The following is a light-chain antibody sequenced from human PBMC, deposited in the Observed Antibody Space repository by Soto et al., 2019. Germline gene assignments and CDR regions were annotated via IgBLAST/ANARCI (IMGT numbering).Light chain of an antibody. CDR3: GTWDSSLNVGV. V-gene: IGLV1-51*01. CDR1: SSNIGNNY. Sequence: QSVLTQPHSVSAAPGQKVTISCSGSSSNIGNNYVSWYQQLPGTAPKLLIYDNNKRPSGIPDRFSGSKSGTSATLGITGLQTGDEADYYCGTWDSSLNVGVFGGGTKVTVL. CDR2: DNN. J-gene: IGLJ2*01.